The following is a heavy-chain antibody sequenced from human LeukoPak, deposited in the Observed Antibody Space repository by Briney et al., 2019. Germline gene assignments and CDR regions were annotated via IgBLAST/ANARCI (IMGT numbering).Heavy chain of an antibody. J-gene: IGHJ3*02. D-gene: IGHD3-22*01. Sequence: GASVKVSCKASGYTFTSYDINWVRQATGQGLEWMGRMNPNSGNTGYAQKFQGRVTMTRNTSISTAYMELSSLRSEDTAVYYRARVVGGSGLFDAFDIWGQGTMVTVSS. V-gene: IGHV1-8*01. CDR2: MNPNSGNT. CDR3: ARVVGGSGLFDAFDI. CDR1: GYTFTSYD.